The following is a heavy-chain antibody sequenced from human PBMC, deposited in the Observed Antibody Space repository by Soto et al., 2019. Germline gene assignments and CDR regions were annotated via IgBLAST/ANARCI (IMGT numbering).Heavy chain of an antibody. Sequence: EVQLVESGGGLVKPGGSLRLSCAASGFTFSSYSMNWVRQAPGKGLEWVSSIGSSSSYIYYADSLKGRFAISRDNAKNFXYLQMTSLSAEDTSVYYCARDTVPRHLSYSYGMDVWGQGTTVTVSS. D-gene: IGHD1-1*01. J-gene: IGHJ6*02. V-gene: IGHV3-21*01. CDR2: IGSSSSYI. CDR1: GFTFSSYS. CDR3: ARDTVPRHLSYSYGMDV.